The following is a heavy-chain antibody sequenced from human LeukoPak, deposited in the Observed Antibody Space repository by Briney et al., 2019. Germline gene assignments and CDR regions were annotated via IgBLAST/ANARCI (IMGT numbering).Heavy chain of an antibody. CDR1: GFTFSSYS. D-gene: IGHD6-13*01. CDR3: ARDMSIAAAGTHRGDY. CDR2: ISSSSSYI. Sequence: GGSLRLSCAASGFTFSSYSMNWVRQAPGKGLEWVSSISSSSSYIYYADSVKGRFTISRDNAKNSLYLQMNSLRAEDTAVYYCARDMSIAAAGTHRGDYWGQGTLVTVSS. V-gene: IGHV3-21*01. J-gene: IGHJ4*02.